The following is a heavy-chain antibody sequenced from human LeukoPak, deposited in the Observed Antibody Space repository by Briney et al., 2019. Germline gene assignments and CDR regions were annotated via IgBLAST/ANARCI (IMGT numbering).Heavy chain of an antibody. CDR3: ARSGPYHLPPRPIDY. CDR1: GFTFSSHW. J-gene: IGHJ4*02. D-gene: IGHD2-2*01. CDR2: IKQDGSEQ. V-gene: IGHV3-7*01. Sequence: GGSLRLSCAASGFTFSSHWMTWARQAPGKGLEWVANIKQDGSEQYVDSVKGRFTISRDNAKNSLYLQMNSLRAEATAIYYCARSGPYHLPPRPIDYWGQGTLVTVSS.